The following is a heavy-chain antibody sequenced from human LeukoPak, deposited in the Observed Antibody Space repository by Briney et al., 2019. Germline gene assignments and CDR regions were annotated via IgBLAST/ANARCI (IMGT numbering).Heavy chain of an antibody. CDR2: ISNSGSTI. D-gene: IGHD1-1*01. CDR3: ARDPQRDSFDI. V-gene: IGHV3-48*01. J-gene: IGHJ3*02. CDR1: GFTFSSYS. Sequence: GGSLRLSCEASGFTFSSYSMSWVRQAPGKGLEWVSYISNSGSTIYYADSVKGRFTISRDIAKNTLYLQMNSLRVEDTAVYFCARDPQRDSFDIWGQGTMVTVSS.